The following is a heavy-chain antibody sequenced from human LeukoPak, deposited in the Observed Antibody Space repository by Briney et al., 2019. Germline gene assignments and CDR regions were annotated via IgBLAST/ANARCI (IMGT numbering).Heavy chain of an antibody. J-gene: IGHJ4*02. D-gene: IGHD2-15*01. CDR1: GFTFSSYA. V-gene: IGHV3-30-3*01. CDR3: ARAPGVAADNFDY. CDR2: ISYDGSNK. Sequence: GGSLRLSCAASGFTFSSYAMHWVRQAPGKGLEWVAVISYDGSNKYYADSVEGRFTISRDNSKNTLYLQMNSLRAEDTAVYYCARAPGVAADNFDYWGQGTLVTVSS.